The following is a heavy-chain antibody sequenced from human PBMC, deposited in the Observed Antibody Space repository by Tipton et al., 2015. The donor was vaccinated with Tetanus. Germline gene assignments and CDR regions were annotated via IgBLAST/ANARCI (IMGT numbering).Heavy chain of an antibody. D-gene: IGHD3-10*01. J-gene: IGHJ4*02. CDR3: ARDYFHSGSYYYFDF. Sequence: QVQLVQSGAEMKKPGASVKVSCKASGYTFTKYGITWVRQAPGQGLQWMGWISPLNGNTNYAQNLQGRVTMTTDTSTTTAYMELRSLTSDDTAVYYCARDYFHSGSYYYFDFWGQGTLVTVFS. CDR1: GYTFTKYG. V-gene: IGHV1-18*01. CDR2: ISPLNGNT.